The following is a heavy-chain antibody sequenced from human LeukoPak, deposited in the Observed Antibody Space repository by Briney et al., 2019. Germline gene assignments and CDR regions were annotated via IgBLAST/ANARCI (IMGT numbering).Heavy chain of an antibody. Sequence: SETLSLTCTVSGGSISSGDYYWSWIRQPPGKGLEWIGYIYYSGSTYYNPSLKCRVTISVDTSKNQFSLKLSSVTAADTAVYYCARGIIAAAAPPGYWGQGTLVTVSS. J-gene: IGHJ4*02. CDR1: GGSISSGDYY. CDR2: IYYSGST. D-gene: IGHD6-13*01. CDR3: ARGIIAAAAPPGY. V-gene: IGHV4-30-4*08.